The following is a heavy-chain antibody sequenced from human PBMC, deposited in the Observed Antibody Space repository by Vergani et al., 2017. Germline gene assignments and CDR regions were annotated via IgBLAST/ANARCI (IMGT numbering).Heavy chain of an antibody. Sequence: QVQLVQSGAEVKKPGASVKVSCKASGYTFTSCGISWVRQAPGQGLEWMGWISAYNGNTNYAQKLQGRVTMTTDTSTSTAYMELRSLRSDDTAVYYCAREGVTYDDFWSGRGWFDPWGQGTLVTVSS. CDR1: GYTFTSCG. CDR3: AREGVTYDDFWSGRGWFDP. CDR2: ISAYNGNT. D-gene: IGHD3-3*01. V-gene: IGHV1-18*01. J-gene: IGHJ5*02.